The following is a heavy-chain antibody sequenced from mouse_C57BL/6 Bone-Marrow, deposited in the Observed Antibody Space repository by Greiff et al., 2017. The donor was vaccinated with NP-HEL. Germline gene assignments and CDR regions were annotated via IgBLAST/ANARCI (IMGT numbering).Heavy chain of an antibody. CDR1: GFSLTSYG. CDR3: ANPYGNLYAMDY. V-gene: IGHV2-5*01. D-gene: IGHD2-1*01. CDR2: IWRGGST. Sequence: VQLQQSGPGLVQPSQSLSITCTVSGFSLTSYGVHWVRQSPGKGLEWLGVIWRGGSTDYNAAFMSRLSITKDNSKSQVFFKMNNLQADDTAIYYCANPYGNLYAMDYWGQGTSVTVSS. J-gene: IGHJ4*01.